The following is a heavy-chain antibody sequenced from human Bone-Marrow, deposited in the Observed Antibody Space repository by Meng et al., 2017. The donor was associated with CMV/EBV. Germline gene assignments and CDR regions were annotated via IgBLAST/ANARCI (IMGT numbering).Heavy chain of an antibody. V-gene: IGHV3-64*02. CDR3: ARDSRDGYNYQFYYFDY. J-gene: IGHJ4*02. CDR1: GFTFSSYA. Sequence: GESLKISCAASGFTFSSYAMHWVRQAPGKGLEYVSAISSNGGSTYYADSVKGRFTISRDNSKNTLYLQMGSLRAEDMAVYYCARDSRDGYNYQFYYFDYWGQRTLVTVSS. CDR2: ISSNGGST. D-gene: IGHD5-24*01.